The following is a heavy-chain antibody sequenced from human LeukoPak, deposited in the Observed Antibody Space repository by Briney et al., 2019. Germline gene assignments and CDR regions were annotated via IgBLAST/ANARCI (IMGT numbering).Heavy chain of an antibody. CDR2: ISGSGGST. CDR1: GFTFSNYE. V-gene: IGHV3-23*01. J-gene: IGHJ3*02. D-gene: IGHD6-6*01. Sequence: PGGSLRLSCAASGFTFSNYEMNWVRQAPGKGLEWVSAISGSGGSTYYADSVKGRFTISRDNSKNTLYLQMNSLRAEDTAVYYCASRPSSDAFDIWGQGTMVTVSS. CDR3: ASRPSSDAFDI.